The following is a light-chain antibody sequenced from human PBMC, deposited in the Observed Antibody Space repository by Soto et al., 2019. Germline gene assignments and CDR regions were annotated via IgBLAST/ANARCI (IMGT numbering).Light chain of an antibody. V-gene: IGKV1-12*01. CDR2: AAS. CDR3: QQAGSPFT. J-gene: IGKJ3*01. Sequence: DIQMTQSPSSVSASVGDRVTITCRASQGISSWLNWYQQKPGKAPNLLIYAASTLQTGVPSRFSGSGSGTHFTLTISSLQPEDFATYYCQQAGSPFTFGPGTKVDIK. CDR1: QGISSW.